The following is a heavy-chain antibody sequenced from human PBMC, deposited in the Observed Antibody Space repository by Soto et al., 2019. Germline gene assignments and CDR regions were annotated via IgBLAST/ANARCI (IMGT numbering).Heavy chain of an antibody. D-gene: IGHD3-16*01. CDR2: TSYVGSNK. CDR3: ARWGTTGGLDV. Sequence: QVHLVESGGGVVQPGTSLRLSCVGSGFTFRSYVIHWVRQAPGKGLEWVALTSYVGSNKYYDDSVKGRFTISRDNSRNTVDLQMDSLSLEDTALYYCARWGTTGGLDVWGQGTLVSVSS. J-gene: IGHJ4*02. CDR1: GFTFRSYV. V-gene: IGHV3-30*19.